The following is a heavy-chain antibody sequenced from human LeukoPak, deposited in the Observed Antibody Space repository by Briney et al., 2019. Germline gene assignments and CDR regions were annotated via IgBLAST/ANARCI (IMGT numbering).Heavy chain of an antibody. CDR2: IYYSGST. CDR1: GGSISSYY. CDR3: ARHRDTAMETGFDP. V-gene: IGHV4-59*08. Sequence: PSETLSLTRTVSGGSISSYYWSWIRQPPGKGLEWIGYIYYSGSTNYNPSLTSRVTISVDTSKNQFSLKLSSVTAADTAVYYCARHRDTAMETGFDPWGQGTLVTVSS. J-gene: IGHJ5*02. D-gene: IGHD5-18*01.